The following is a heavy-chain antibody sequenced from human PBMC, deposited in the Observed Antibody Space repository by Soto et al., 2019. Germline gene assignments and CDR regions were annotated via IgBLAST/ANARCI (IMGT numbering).Heavy chain of an antibody. CDR3: ARGFPTVVTVDY. D-gene: IGHD4-17*01. CDR2: IYYSGST. J-gene: IGHJ4*02. V-gene: IGHV4-39*01. CDR1: GGSISSSSYY. Sequence: QLQLQESGPGLVKPSETLSLTCTVSGGSISSSSYYWGWIRQPPGKGLERIGSIYYSGSTYYNLSLKSRVTISVDTSKNQFSLKLSSVTAADTAVYYCARGFPTVVTVDYWGQGTLVTVSS.